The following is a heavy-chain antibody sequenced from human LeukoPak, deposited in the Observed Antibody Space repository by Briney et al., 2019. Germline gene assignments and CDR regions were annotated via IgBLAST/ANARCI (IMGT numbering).Heavy chain of an antibody. CDR3: AREGGGYDYAPLPF. D-gene: IGHD5-12*01. V-gene: IGHV1-2*02. CDR1: GDTLTGYY. J-gene: IGHJ4*02. Sequence: ASVKVSCEASGDTLTGYYMHWVRQAPGQGLEWMGWINPNSGGTNYAQKFQGRVTMTRDTSISTAYMELSRLRSDDTAVYYCAREGGGYDYAPLPFGGQGTLVTVSS. CDR2: INPNSGGT.